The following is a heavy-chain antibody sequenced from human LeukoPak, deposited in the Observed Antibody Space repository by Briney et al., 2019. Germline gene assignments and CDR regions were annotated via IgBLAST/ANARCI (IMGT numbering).Heavy chain of an antibody. CDR2: ISIDGSHT. Sequence: GGSLRLSCAASGFTFSGYAMSWVRQAPGKGLEWVSAISIDGSHTYYADSVKGRFTISRDNSKNTLYPQMNSLRAEETAVYYCAKSYDTSGRRAFDIWGQGTMVTVSS. V-gene: IGHV3-23*01. CDR3: AKSYDTSGRRAFDI. D-gene: IGHD3-22*01. J-gene: IGHJ3*02. CDR1: GFTFSGYA.